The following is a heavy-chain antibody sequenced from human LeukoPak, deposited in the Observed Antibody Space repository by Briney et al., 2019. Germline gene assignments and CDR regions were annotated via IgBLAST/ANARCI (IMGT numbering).Heavy chain of an antibody. CDR3: ARADYSSTWSHDYYYMDV. CDR2: IYHSGST. CDR1: GYSISSGYY. D-gene: IGHD6-13*01. Sequence: PSETVSLTCTVSGYSISSGYYWAWIRQPPGKGLEWIGSIYHSGSTYYNPSLKSRVTISVDTSKNQFSLKLSSVTAADTAVYYCARADYSSTWSHDYYYMDVWGKGTTVTVSS. J-gene: IGHJ6*03. V-gene: IGHV4-38-2*02.